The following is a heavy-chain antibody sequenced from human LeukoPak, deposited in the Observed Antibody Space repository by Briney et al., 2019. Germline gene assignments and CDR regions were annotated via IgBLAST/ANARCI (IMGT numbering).Heavy chain of an antibody. J-gene: IGHJ6*02. Sequence: PGGSLRLSCAASGFTFSSYSMNWVRQAPGKGLVWVSRINSDGSSTSYADSVKGRFTISRDNAKNTLYLQMNSLRAEDTAVYYCASADPAGYYYGMDVWGQGTTVTVSS. CDR2: INSDGSST. CDR1: GFTFSSYS. CDR3: ASADPAGYYYGMDV. D-gene: IGHD1-14*01. V-gene: IGHV3-74*01.